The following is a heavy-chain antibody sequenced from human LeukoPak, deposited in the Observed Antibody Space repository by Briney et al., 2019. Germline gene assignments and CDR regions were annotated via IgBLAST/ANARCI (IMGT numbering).Heavy chain of an antibody. CDR3: VGDGRDGYDRYFQY. CDR1: TFSFGTYV. Sequence: GGSLRLSCSASTFSFGTYVIHWVRQAPGKGLEYLSVISGNGGSTDYADFVKGRFIVSRDNSKKTVYLQMSRLKGEDTAVYYCVGDGRDGYDRYFQYWGQGTLVTVSS. J-gene: IGHJ1*01. CDR2: ISGNGGST. V-gene: IGHV3-64D*06. D-gene: IGHD5-24*01.